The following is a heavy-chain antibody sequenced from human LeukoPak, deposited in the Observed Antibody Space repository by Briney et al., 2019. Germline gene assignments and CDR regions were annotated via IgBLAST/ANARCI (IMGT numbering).Heavy chain of an antibody. CDR3: ARALSAEVAAALEY. D-gene: IGHD6-13*01. V-gene: IGHV3-30-3*01. Sequence: PGRSLRLSCAASGFTFSSYATHWVRQAPGKGLEWVAVISYDGSNKYYADSVKGRFTISRDNFKNTLYLQMNSLRAEDTAVYYCARALSAEVAAALEYWGQGTLVTVSS. CDR2: ISYDGSNK. J-gene: IGHJ4*02. CDR1: GFTFSSYA.